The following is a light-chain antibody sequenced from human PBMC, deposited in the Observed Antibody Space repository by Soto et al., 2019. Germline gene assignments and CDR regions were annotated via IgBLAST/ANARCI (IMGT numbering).Light chain of an antibody. Sequence: EILLRQSPGTLSLSPGERATLSCRASQSLTNSFIAWYQQKPGQAPRLLIYDTSSRATGIPDRFSGSGYGTDFTLTISRLETEDFAVYYCQQSGSSPITFGQGTRLEIK. J-gene: IGKJ5*01. V-gene: IGKV3-20*01. CDR1: QSLTNSF. CDR2: DTS. CDR3: QQSGSSPIT.